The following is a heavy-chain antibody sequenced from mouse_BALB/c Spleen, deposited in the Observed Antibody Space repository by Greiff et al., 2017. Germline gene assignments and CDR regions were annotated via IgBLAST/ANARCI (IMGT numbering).Heavy chain of an antibody. J-gene: IGHJ4*01. D-gene: IGHD1-2*01. CDR2: ISYSGST. CDR3: ARGSTATGGYAMDY. Sequence: VQLQQSGPSLVKPSQTLSLTCSVTGDSITSGYWNWVRKFPGNKLEYMGYISYSGSTYYNPSLKSRISITRDTSKNQYYLQLNSVTTEDTATYYCARGSTATGGYAMDYWGQGTSVTVSS. V-gene: IGHV3-8*02. CDR1: GDSITSGY.